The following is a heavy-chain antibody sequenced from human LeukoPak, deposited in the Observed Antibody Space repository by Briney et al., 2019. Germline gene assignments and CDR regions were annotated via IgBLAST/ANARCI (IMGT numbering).Heavy chain of an antibody. Sequence: GGSLRLSCEASGFTFSSYWMSWVRQAPGKGLEWVSYISSSSSTIYYADSVKGRFTISRDNAKNSLYLQMNSLRAEDTAVYYCASADTAMVFPGGHYYGMDVWGQGTTVTVSS. V-gene: IGHV3-48*01. D-gene: IGHD5-18*01. CDR2: ISSSSSTI. J-gene: IGHJ6*02. CDR1: GFTFSSYW. CDR3: ASADTAMVFPGGHYYGMDV.